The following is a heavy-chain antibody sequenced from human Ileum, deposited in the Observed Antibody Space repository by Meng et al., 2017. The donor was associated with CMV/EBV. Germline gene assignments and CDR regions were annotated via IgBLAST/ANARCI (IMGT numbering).Heavy chain of an antibody. CDR1: GASISNNNYY. Sequence: QLQLQESGPGLVKPSETLSLTCTVSGASISNNNYYWAWIRQPPGKGLEWFGTIHYSGSTFYNPSLKSRVTISVDTSKNQFSLRLTSVTAADTGVFYCARRAMAASPYYYDYWGQGILVTVSS. J-gene: IGHJ4*02. D-gene: IGHD5-24*01. CDR2: IHYSGST. CDR3: ARRAMAASPYYYDY. V-gene: IGHV4-39*01.